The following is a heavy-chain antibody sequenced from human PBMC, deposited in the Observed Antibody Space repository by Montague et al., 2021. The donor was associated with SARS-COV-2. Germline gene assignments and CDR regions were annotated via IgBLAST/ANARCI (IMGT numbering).Heavy chain of an antibody. CDR1: GFTFDNYG. CDR3: VRGAGAGPLDS. CDR2: IKRKGDST. Sequence: SLRLSCAASGFTFDNYGMSWVRQGPGKGLEWVSGIKRKGDSTGYEDSVKGRFTISRDNAKNVLYLQMNSLRVEDAALYYCVRGAGAGPLDSWGQGTLVTVSS. V-gene: IGHV3-20*04. J-gene: IGHJ4*02.